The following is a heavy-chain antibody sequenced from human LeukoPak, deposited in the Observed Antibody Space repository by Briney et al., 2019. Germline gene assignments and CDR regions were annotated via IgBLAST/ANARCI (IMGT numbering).Heavy chain of an antibody. CDR1: GYTFTSYY. CDR3: ARDHRAMVPDGYFDY. J-gene: IGHJ4*02. D-gene: IGHD5-18*01. Sequence: ASVKVSCKASGYTFTSYYMHWVRQAPGQGLEWMGIINPSGGSTSYAQKFQGRVTMTRDTSTSTVYMELSSLRSEDTAVYYCARDHRAMVPDGYFDYWGQGTLVTVSS. CDR2: INPSGGST. V-gene: IGHV1-46*01.